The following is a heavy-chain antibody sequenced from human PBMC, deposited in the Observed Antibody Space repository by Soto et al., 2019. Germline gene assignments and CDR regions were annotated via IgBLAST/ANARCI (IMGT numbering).Heavy chain of an antibody. CDR1: GFTFSSYR. CDR2: ISGSSSTI. J-gene: IGHJ4*02. CDR3: ARALYQGYFDY. Sequence: PGGSLRLSCAASGFTFSSYRMNWVRQTPGKGLEWVSHISGSSSTIYHADSVKGRFTISRDNAKDSLYLQMNSLRAEDTAVYYCARALYQGYFDYWGQGALVTVSS. D-gene: IGHD2-2*02. V-gene: IGHV3-48*01.